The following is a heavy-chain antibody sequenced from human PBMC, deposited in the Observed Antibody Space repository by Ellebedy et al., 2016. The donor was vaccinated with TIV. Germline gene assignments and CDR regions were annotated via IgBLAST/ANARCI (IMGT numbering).Heavy chain of an antibody. V-gene: IGHV3-7*01. J-gene: IGHJ5*01. CDR3: ARRGSYGDYAVQVNPWLDS. D-gene: IGHD4-17*01. CDR2: IYQDGSER. CDR1: GFSFRSYW. Sequence: PGGSLRLSCEASGFSFRSYWMSWVRQAPGKGLEWVANIYQDGSERLYLDSVKGRFTVSRDNAKNSLYLQMNSLRAEDTAVYFCARRGSYGDYAVQVNPWLDSWGQGTLVAVSP.